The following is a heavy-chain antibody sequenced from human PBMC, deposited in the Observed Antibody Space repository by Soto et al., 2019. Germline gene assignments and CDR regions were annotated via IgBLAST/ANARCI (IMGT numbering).Heavy chain of an antibody. D-gene: IGHD3-22*01. V-gene: IGHV3-23*01. CDR2: ISGGGGTT. CDR3: AKGKVAYDNSGLQYFYYFPMNV. CDR1: EFTFSSYA. J-gene: IGHJ6*02. Sequence: GGSLRLSCAASEFTFSSYAMNWVRQAPGKGLEWVSVISGGGGTTYYADSVKGRFRISRDNSKNTLYLQMNSLRVEDTAVYYCAKGKVAYDNSGLQYFYYFPMNVRGQGTTVTVSS.